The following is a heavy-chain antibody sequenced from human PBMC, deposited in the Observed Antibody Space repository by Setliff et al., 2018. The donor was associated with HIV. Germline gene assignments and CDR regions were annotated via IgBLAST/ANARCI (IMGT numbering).Heavy chain of an antibody. CDR3: ARGRAAGGSYSYYYMDV. V-gene: IGHV1-69*13. J-gene: IGHJ6*03. CDR1: GYIFTNYG. CDR2: IIPIFGTA. D-gene: IGHD1-26*01. Sequence: GASVKVSCKASGYIFTNYGITWVRQAPGQGLEWMGGIIPIFGTANYAQKFQGRVTITADESTSIAYMELSSLRSEDTAVYYCARGRAAGGSYSYYYMDVWGKGTTVTVSS.